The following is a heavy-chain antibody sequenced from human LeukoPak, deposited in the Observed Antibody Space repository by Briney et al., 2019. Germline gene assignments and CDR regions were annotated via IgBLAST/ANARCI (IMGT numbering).Heavy chain of an antibody. D-gene: IGHD3-10*01. CDR2: IYPADSDT. CDR3: ARLGLGSGSSCDY. CDR1: GYSFTNYW. J-gene: IGHJ4*02. Sequence: GESPKISCKGSGYSFTNYWLGWVRQMPGRGLEWVGIIYPADSDTRYSPSFQGHVTISADKSITTAYLQWSSLQASDTAIYYCARLGLGSGSSCDYWGQGTLVIVSS. V-gene: IGHV5-51*01.